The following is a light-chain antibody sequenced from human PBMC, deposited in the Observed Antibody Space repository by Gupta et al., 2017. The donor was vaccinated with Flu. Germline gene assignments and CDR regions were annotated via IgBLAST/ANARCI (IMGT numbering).Light chain of an antibody. CDR1: KIGSKS. J-gene: IGLJ2*01. V-gene: IGLV3-21*02. CDR2: HDS. Sequence: SYVLTQPPSASVAPGQTARITRGGNKIGSKSVHWYQQRPGQAPVPVVFHDSDRPSGIPERFSGSNSGNTATLTISGVEAGDEADYYCQVWDSSSEQMVFGGGTKLTVL. CDR3: QVWDSSSEQMV.